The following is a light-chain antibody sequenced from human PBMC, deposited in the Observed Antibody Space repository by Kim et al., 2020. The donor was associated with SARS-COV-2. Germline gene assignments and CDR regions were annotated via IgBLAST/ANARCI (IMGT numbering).Light chain of an antibody. CDR2: GKN. J-gene: IGLJ2*01. V-gene: IGLV3-19*01. CDR1: SLRIYY. Sequence: VALGQRVRITCQGDSLRIYYATWYQQKRGQAPIVVIYGKNNRPSGIPDRFSGSRSGDKASLTITGTQAGDEADYYCNSRGSNDNVLFGGGTKLTVL. CDR3: NSRGSNDNVL.